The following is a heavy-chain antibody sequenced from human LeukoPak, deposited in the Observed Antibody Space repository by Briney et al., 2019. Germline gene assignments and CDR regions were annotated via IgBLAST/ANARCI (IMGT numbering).Heavy chain of an antibody. D-gene: IGHD3-22*01. CDR2: IIPIFGTA. V-gene: IGHV1-69*05. CDR1: GGTFSSYA. J-gene: IGHJ4*02. Sequence: SVKVSCKASGGTFSSYAISWVRQAPGQGLEWMGRIIPIFGTANYAQKFQGRVTITTGESTSTAYMELSSLRSEDTAVYYCARDTYYYDSSDDYWGQGTLVTVSS. CDR3: ARDTYYYDSSDDY.